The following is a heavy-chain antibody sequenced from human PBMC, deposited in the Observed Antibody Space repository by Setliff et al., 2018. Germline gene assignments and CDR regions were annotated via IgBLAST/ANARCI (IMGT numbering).Heavy chain of an antibody. CDR3: ARTPDGFLGDGYNLNTLGYFDS. V-gene: IGHV4-34*01. CDR2: INHSGST. D-gene: IGHD3-3*01. Sequence: LSLTCAVYGGSFSGYYRSWIRQPPGKGLEWIGEINHSGSTNYNPSLKSRVTISVDTSKNQFSLKLSSVTAADTAVYYCARTPDGFLGDGYNLNTLGYFDSWGQGTLVTVSS. CDR1: GGSFSGYY. J-gene: IGHJ4*02.